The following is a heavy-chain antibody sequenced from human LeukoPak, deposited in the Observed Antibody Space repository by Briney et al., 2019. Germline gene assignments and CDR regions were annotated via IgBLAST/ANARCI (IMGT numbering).Heavy chain of an antibody. J-gene: IGHJ2*01. CDR1: GGSISSSSYY. Sequence: SETLSLTCTVSGGSISSSSYYWGWIRQPPGKGLEWIGSIYYSGSTNYNPSLKSRVTMSVDTSKNQFSLKLSSVTAADTAVYYCARSGSSWYKAHWYFDLWGRGTLVTVSS. CDR2: IYYSGST. CDR3: ARSGSSWYKAHWYFDL. D-gene: IGHD6-13*01. V-gene: IGHV4-39*07.